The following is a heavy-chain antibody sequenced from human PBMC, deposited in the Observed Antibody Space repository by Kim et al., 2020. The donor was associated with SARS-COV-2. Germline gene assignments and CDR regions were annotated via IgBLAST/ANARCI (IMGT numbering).Heavy chain of an antibody. CDR1: GYTFTDYY. D-gene: IGHD2-2*01. J-gene: IGHJ4*02. CDR2: INPNSGDT. CDR3: ARYLPRVDYFDN. Sequence: ASMKVSCKTSGYTFTDYYLHWVRQAPGQGLEWMGWINPNSGDTSYAQKFQGRVTMTRDTSIKTIYMEVTRLTSDDTAVFYCARYLPRVDYFDNWGQGTLVTVSS. V-gene: IGHV1-2*02.